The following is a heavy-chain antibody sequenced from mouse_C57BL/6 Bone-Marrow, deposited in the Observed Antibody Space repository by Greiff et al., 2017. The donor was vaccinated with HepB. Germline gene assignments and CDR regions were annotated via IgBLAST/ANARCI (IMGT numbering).Heavy chain of an antibody. V-gene: IGHV1-69*01. Sequence: VKLQESGAELVMPGASVKLSCKASGYTFTSYWMHWVKQRPGQGLEWIGEIDPSDSYTNYNQKFKGKSTLTVDKSSSTAYMQLSSLTSEDSAVYYCARSGGLRGYFDYWGQGTTLTVSS. D-gene: IGHD2-2*01. J-gene: IGHJ2*01. CDR1: GYTFTSYW. CDR2: IDPSDSYT. CDR3: ARSGGLRGYFDY.